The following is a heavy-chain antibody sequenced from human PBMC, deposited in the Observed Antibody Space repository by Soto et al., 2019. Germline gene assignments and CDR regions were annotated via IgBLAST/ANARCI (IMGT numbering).Heavy chain of an antibody. Sequence: QVQLQQWGAGLLKPSETLSLTCVVSGGSLSDYFWSWIRQPPGMALEWIGEINHLGSINYNPSLKSRVTMSVDTSKNQFSLTPNSVTAADTATYYCARGGISHWAYFYYMDVWDRGTTVTVSS. CDR1: GGSLSDYF. D-gene: IGHD2-21*01. CDR2: INHLGSI. CDR3: ARGGISHWAYFYYMDV. J-gene: IGHJ6*03. V-gene: IGHV4-34*01.